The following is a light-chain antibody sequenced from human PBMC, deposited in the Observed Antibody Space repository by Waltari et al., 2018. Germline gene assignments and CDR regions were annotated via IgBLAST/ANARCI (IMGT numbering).Light chain of an antibody. V-gene: IGLV3-9*01. CDR3: QVWASGTYI. Sequence: SYELTDSISVSVALGQTAKIACGGDNIGSKSVHWYQQKPGQPPILVIYRDIRRPYGIPERFSGSNSGNTATLTISRAQVVDEADYFCQVWASGTYIFAGGTKLTVL. J-gene: IGLJ1*01. CDR1: NIGSKS. CDR2: RDI.